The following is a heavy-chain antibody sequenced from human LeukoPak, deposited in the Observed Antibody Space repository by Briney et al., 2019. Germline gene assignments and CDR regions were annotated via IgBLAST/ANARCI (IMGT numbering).Heavy chain of an antibody. CDR1: GFTFSSYA. CDR3: ARDFDY. CDR2: ISYDGSNK. J-gene: IGHJ4*02. Sequence: GGSLRLSCAASGFTFSSYAMHWVRQAPGKGLEWVAVISYDGSNKYYADSVKGRFTISRDNSKNTLYLQMNSLRAEDTAVYYCARDFDYWGQGTLVSVSS. V-gene: IGHV3-30*14.